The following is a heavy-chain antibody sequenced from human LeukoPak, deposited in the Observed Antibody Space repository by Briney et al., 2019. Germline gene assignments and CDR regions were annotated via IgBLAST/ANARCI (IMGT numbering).Heavy chain of an antibody. J-gene: IGHJ4*02. D-gene: IGHD1-1*01. CDR1: GYTFTDYY. V-gene: IGHV1-2*02. Sequence: ASVKLSCKASGYTFTDYYKHWVRQAPGPGLGWMGWINPNTGGTNYAQTFQGTVTMTRDTSISTAYMELNSLRSDDTAVYYCATSQLLIAPSFDYWGQGTLVTVSS. CDR3: ATSQLLIAPSFDY. CDR2: INPNTGGT.